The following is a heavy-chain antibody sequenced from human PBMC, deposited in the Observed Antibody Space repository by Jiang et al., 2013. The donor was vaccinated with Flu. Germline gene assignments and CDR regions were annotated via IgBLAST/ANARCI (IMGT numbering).Heavy chain of an antibody. CDR1: GGTFSSYA. D-gene: IGHD4-17*01. V-gene: IGHV1-69*04. CDR3: ARSNDYGEARFFANAFDI. J-gene: IGHJ3*02. CDR2: IIPILGIA. Sequence: AEVKKPGSSVKVSCKASGGTFSSYAIGWVRQAPGQGLEWMGGIIPILGIANYAQKFQGRVTITADKSTSTAYMELSSLRSEDTAVYYCARSNDYGEARFFANAFDIWGQGTMVTVSS.